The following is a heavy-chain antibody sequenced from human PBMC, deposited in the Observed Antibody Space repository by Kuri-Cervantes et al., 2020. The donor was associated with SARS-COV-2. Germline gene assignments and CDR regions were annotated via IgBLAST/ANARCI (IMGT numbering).Heavy chain of an antibody. Sequence: LSLTCAASGFTFSSYEMNWVRQAPGKGLEWVSYISSSGSTIYYADSVKGRFTISRDNAKNSLYLQMNSLRAEDTAVYYCARADLRYFDWLLPYYYYYGMDVWGQGTTVTVSS. CDR3: ARADLRYFDWLLPYYYYYGMDV. CDR1: GFTFSSYE. J-gene: IGHJ6*02. CDR2: ISSSGSTI. D-gene: IGHD3-9*01. V-gene: IGHV3-48*03.